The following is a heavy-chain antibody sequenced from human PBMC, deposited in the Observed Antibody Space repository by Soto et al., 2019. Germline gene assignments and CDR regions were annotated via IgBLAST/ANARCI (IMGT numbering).Heavy chain of an antibody. J-gene: IGHJ5*02. V-gene: IGHV1-8*01. D-gene: IGHD1-1*01. CDR3: ARDASTQLVPYSRFDP. CDR1: GYTFTSYD. Sequence: ASVKVSCKASGYTFTSYDINWVRQATGQGLEWMGWMNPNSGNTGYAQNFQGRVTLTRDTSASTAYMELHSLRSDDTAVYYCARDASTQLVPYSRFDPWGQGTLVTVSS. CDR2: MNPNSGNT.